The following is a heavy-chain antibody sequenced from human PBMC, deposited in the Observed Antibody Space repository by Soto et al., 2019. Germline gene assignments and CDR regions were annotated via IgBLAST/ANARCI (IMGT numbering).Heavy chain of an antibody. V-gene: IGHV6-1*01. CDR2: THYRSKWYN. Sequence: SQTLSLTCAISGDSVSSNSAAWNWVRQSPSRGLEWLGRTHYRSKWYNDYAVSVKSRITINPDTSKNQFSLQLNSVTPEDTAVYYCARGLEPALNNWFDPWGQGTLVTVSS. J-gene: IGHJ5*02. CDR1: GDSVSSNSAA. D-gene: IGHD1-1*01. CDR3: ARGLEPALNNWFDP.